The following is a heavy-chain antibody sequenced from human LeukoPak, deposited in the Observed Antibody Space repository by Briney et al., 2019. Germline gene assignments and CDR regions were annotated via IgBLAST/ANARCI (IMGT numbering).Heavy chain of an antibody. CDR2: IYYSGST. CDR3: ARGVRQDYYDSSGSLFDY. V-gene: IGHV4-59*11. Sequence: SETLSLTCTVSGGSISSHYWSWIRQPPGKGLEWIGYIYYSGSTNYNPSLKSRVTISVDTSKNQFSLKLSSVTAADTAVYYCARGVRQDYYDSSGSLFDYWGQGTLVTVSS. D-gene: IGHD3-22*01. J-gene: IGHJ4*02. CDR1: GGSISSHY.